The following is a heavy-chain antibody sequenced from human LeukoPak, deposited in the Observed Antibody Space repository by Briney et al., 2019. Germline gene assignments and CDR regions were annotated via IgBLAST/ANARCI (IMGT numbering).Heavy chain of an antibody. Sequence: KPSETLSLTCTVSGVSISSYYWTWIRQSAGKGREWIGRIYTSGSTYYNPSLKSRVSMSVDTSKNQFSLKLSSVTAADTAVYYCARGRYSYGPQNYDYMDVWGKGTTVTISS. J-gene: IGHJ6*03. CDR3: ARGRYSYGPQNYDYMDV. CDR2: IYTSGST. V-gene: IGHV4-4*07. CDR1: GVSISSYY. D-gene: IGHD5-18*01.